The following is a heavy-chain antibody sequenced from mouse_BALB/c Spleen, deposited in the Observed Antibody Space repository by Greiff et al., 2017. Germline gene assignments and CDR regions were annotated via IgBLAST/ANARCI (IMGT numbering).Heavy chain of an antibody. D-gene: IGHD2-4*01. V-gene: IGHV5-6*02. CDR3: ARQTYDYDGLFAY. Sequence: EVMLVESGGDLVKPGGSLKLSCAASGFTFSSYGMSWVRQTPDKRLEWVATISSGGSYTYYPDSVKGRFTISRDNAKNTLYLQMSSLKSEDTAMYYCARQTYDYDGLFAYWGQGTLVTVSA. CDR2: ISSGGSYT. CDR1: GFTFSSYG. J-gene: IGHJ3*01.